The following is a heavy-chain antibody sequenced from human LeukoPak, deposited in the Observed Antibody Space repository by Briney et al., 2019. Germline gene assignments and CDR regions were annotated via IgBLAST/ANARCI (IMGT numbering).Heavy chain of an antibody. CDR2: IKQDGSEK. CDR3: ARRLRYCSGGSCYYDAFDI. Sequence: GGSLRLSCAASEYTFSSYWMSWVRQTPGKGLEWVANIKQDGSEKYYVDSVKGRFTISRDNAKNSLYLQMNSLRAEDTAVYYCARRLRYCSGGSCYYDAFDIWGQGTTVTVCS. V-gene: IGHV3-7*05. CDR1: EYTFSSYW. J-gene: IGHJ3*02. D-gene: IGHD2-15*01.